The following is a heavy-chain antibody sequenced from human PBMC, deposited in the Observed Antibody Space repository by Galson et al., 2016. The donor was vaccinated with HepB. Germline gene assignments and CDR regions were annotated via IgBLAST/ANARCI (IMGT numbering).Heavy chain of an antibody. CDR1: GYTFTTYG. V-gene: IGHV1-18*01. CDR2: ISAYNGST. D-gene: IGHD4-17*01. J-gene: IGHJ4*02. Sequence: SVKVSCKASGYTFTTYGISWVRQAPGQGLEWMGWISAYNGSTNYAQNLQGRVTMTTDTSTSTAYMELRSLRSDDTAVYYCARIYGDHGIFYWGQGTLGTVSS. CDR3: ARIYGDHGIFY.